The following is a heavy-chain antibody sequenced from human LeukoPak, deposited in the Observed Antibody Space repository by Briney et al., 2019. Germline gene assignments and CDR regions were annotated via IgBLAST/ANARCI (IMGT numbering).Heavy chain of an antibody. V-gene: IGHV3-21*01. CDR1: GLTISSYS. D-gene: IGHD2-15*01. Sequence: GGSLRLCCAASGLTISSYSMNWVRQAPRKGLEWVSSISSSSSYIYYADSVKGRFTISRDNAKNSLYLQMNSLRAEDTAVYYCARRGCSGGSCYIDYWGQGTLVTVSS. CDR2: ISSSSSYI. J-gene: IGHJ4*02. CDR3: ARRGCSGGSCYIDY.